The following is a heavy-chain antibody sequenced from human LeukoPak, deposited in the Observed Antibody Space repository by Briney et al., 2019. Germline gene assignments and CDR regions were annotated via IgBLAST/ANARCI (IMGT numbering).Heavy chain of an antibody. V-gene: IGHV3-23*01. D-gene: IGHD6-13*01. CDR3: AKVYSSSWYQFDY. CDR1: GFTFRRHV. Sequence: PGGSLRLSCAASGFTFRRHVMHWVRQAPGKGLEWVSAISGSGGSTYYADSVKGRFTISRDNSKNTLSLQMNSLRAEDTAVYYCAKVYSSSWYQFDYWGQGTLVTVSS. J-gene: IGHJ4*02. CDR2: ISGSGGST.